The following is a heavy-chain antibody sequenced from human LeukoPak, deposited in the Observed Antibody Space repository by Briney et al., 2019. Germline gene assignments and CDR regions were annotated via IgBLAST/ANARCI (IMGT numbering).Heavy chain of an antibody. J-gene: IGHJ4*02. CDR3: ARGTGSITIFGVVIPESPFDY. D-gene: IGHD3-3*01. V-gene: IGHV3-11*01. CDR2: ISSSGSTI. CDR1: GFTFSDYY. Sequence: GGSLRLSCAASGFTFSDYYMSWIRQAPGKGLEWVSYISSSGSTIYYADSVKGRFTISRDNAKNSLYLQMNSLRAEDTAVYYCARGTGSITIFGVVIPESPFDYWGQGTLVTVSS.